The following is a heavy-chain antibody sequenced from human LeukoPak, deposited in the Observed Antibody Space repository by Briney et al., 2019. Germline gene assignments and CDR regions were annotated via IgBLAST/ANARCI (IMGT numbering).Heavy chain of an antibody. D-gene: IGHD2-2*01. J-gene: IGHJ5*02. V-gene: IGHV3-21*06. CDR3: ARADCSGSTCYLRHSWFDP. CDR2: LSTSSRYI. Sequence: PGGSLRLSCAASGFTLSTFDMNWVRQAPGKGLEWVSSLSTSSRYIYYRDSVKGRFTISGDDAKNSLYLQMNSLTVEDTAVYYCARADCSGSTCYLRHSWFDPWGQGTLVTVSS. CDR1: GFTLSTFD.